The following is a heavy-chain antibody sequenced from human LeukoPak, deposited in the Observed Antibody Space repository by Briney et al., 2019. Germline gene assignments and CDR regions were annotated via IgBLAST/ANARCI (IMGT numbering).Heavy chain of an antibody. CDR2: IYYSGST. J-gene: IGHJ3*02. V-gene: IGHV4-59*08. CDR3: ARRHIVATSDAFDI. Sequence: PSETLSLTCTVSGGSISSYYRSWIRQPPGKGLEWIGYIYYSGSTNYNPSLKSRVTISVDTSKNQFSLKLSSVTAADTAVYYCARRHIVATSDAFDIWGQGTMVTVSS. D-gene: IGHD5-12*01. CDR1: GGSISSYY.